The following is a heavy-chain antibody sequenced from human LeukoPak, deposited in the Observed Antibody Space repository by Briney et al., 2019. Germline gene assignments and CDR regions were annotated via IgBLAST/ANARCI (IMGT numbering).Heavy chain of an antibody. Sequence: VASVKVSCKVYGYTFTSYGISWVRQAPGQGLEWMGWISAYNGNTNYAQKLQGRVTMTTDTSTSTAYMELRSLRSDDTAVYYCARALWEYYDFWSGPQGNWFDPWGQGTLVTVSS. J-gene: IGHJ5*02. CDR1: GYTFTSYG. CDR2: ISAYNGNT. CDR3: ARALWEYYDFWSGPQGNWFDP. V-gene: IGHV1-18*01. D-gene: IGHD3-3*01.